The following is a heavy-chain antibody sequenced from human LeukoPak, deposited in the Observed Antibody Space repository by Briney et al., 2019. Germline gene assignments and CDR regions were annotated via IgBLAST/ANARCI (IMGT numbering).Heavy chain of an antibody. CDR2: FDPQDGEK. V-gene: IGHV1-24*01. Sequence: ASVKVSCKVSGYTLTELSMHWVRQAPGKGLEWMGGFDPQDGEKIYAQKFQGRVTITADKSTSTAYMELSSLRSEDTAVYYCARDQTTVVTNDAFDIWGQGTMVTVSS. J-gene: IGHJ3*02. CDR3: ARDQTTVVTNDAFDI. CDR1: GYTLTELS. D-gene: IGHD4-23*01.